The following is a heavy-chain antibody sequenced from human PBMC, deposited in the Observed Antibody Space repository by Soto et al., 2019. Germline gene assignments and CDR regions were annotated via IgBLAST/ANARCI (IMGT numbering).Heavy chain of an antibody. CDR3: LRLFSYDSSGYYYDYYYGMDV. CDR1: GYSFTSYW. V-gene: IGHV5-10-1*01. D-gene: IGHD3-22*01. J-gene: IGHJ6*02. Sequence: GESLKISSKGSGYSFTSYWISWVRQMPGKGLEWMGRIDPSDSYTNYSPSFQGHVTISADKSISTAYLQWSSLKASDTAMYYSLRLFSYDSSGYYYDYYYGMDVWGQGTTVTVSS. CDR2: IDPSDSYT.